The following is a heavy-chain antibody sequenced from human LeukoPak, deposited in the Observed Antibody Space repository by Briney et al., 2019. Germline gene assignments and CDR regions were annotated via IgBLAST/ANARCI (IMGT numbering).Heavy chain of an antibody. CDR2: ISFDGSNK. J-gene: IGHJ4*02. CDR3: ARAYGAATIFY. V-gene: IGHV3-33*05. D-gene: IGHD5-24*01. Sequence: PGGSLRLSCAASGFVFSTYGMHWVRQAPGKGLEWLSFISFDGSNKKSVDSVEGRFTLSRDNSKNTLYLQMNGLRVEDTAVYYCARAYGAATIFYWGQGTLVTVSS. CDR1: GFVFSTYG.